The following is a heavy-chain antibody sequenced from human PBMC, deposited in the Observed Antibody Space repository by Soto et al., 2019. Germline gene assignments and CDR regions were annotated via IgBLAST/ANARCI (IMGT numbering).Heavy chain of an antibody. D-gene: IGHD3-22*01. CDR1: GFTFSSYA. V-gene: IGHV3-23*01. CDR3: AKDLSYYDSSGYYYLSFDY. CDR2: ISGSGGST. Sequence: GGSLRLSCAASGFTFSSYAMSWVRQAPGKGLEWVSAISGSGGSTYYADSVKGRFTISRVNSKNTLYLQMNSLRAEDTAIYYCAKDLSYYDSSGYYYLSFDYWGQGTLVTVSS. J-gene: IGHJ4*02.